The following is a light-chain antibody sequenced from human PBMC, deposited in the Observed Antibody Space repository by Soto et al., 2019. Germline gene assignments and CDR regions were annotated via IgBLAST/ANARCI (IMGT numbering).Light chain of an antibody. CDR1: QSVSSSY. J-gene: IGKJ5*01. CDR2: DAS. V-gene: IGKV3D-20*02. CDR3: QQRRSWPPTIT. Sequence: EIVLTQSPGTLSLSPGERSTLSFSSSQSVSSSYLAWYQQKPGQAPRLLIYDASYRATDIPPRFSGSGSGTDFTLTISSLEPEDFAVYYCQQRRSWPPTITFGQGTRLEIK.